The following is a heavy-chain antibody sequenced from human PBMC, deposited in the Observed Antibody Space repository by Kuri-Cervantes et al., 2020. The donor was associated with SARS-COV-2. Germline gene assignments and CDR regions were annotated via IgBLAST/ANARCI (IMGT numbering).Heavy chain of an antibody. CDR3: TRLNTMVRENY. Sequence: SETLSLTCNVVGGSISSYYWSWIRQPPGKGLEWIGSIYHSGSTYYNPSLKSRVTISVDTSKNQLSLKLSSVTAADTAVYYCTRLNTMVRENYWGQGTLVTVSS. J-gene: IGHJ4*02. CDR2: IYHSGST. V-gene: IGHV4-59*04. D-gene: IGHD3-10*01. CDR1: GGSISSYY.